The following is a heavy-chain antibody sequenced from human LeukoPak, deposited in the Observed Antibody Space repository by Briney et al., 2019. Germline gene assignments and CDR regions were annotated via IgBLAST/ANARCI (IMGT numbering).Heavy chain of an antibody. J-gene: IGHJ6*02. CDR2: IRSKAYGGTT. CDR1: GFTFGDYA. V-gene: IGHV3-49*03. Sequence: GRSLRLSCTASGFTFGDYAMSWFRQAPGKGLEWVGFIRSKAYGGTTEYAASVKGRFTISRDDSKSIAYLQMNSLKTEDTAVYYCTRDQGIAAAGHYYYYGMDVWGQGTTVTVSS. CDR3: TRDQGIAAAGHYYYYGMDV. D-gene: IGHD6-13*01.